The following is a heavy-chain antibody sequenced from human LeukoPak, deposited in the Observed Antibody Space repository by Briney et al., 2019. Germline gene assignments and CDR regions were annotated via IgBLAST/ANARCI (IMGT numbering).Heavy chain of an antibody. CDR3: ARVGAANEYY. D-gene: IGHD1-1*01. J-gene: IGHJ4*02. Sequence: SETLSLTCTVSGGSISSYYWSWIRQPPGKGLEWIGYIYYSGSTNYNPSLKSRVTISVDTSKNQLSLKLSSETAADTAVYYCARVGAANEYYWGQGTLVTVSS. CDR2: IYYSGST. CDR1: GGSISSYY. V-gene: IGHV4-59*01.